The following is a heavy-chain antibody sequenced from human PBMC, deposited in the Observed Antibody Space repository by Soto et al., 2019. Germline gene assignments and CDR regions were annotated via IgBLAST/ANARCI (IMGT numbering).Heavy chain of an antibody. D-gene: IGHD1-26*01. J-gene: IGHJ6*02. CDR3: ARDHVVRATGGDYYYYYGMDV. CDR2: ISSSSSYI. CDR1: GFTFSSYS. Sequence: PGGSLRLSCAASGFTFSSYSMNWVRQAPGKGLEWVSSISSSSSYIYYADSVKGRFTISRDNAKNSLYLQMNSLRAEDTAVYYCARDHVVRATGGDYYYYYGMDVWGHGTTVTVSS. V-gene: IGHV3-21*01.